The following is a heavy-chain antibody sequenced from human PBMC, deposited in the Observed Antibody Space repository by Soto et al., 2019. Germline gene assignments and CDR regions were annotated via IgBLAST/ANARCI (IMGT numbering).Heavy chain of an antibody. CDR3: ASGPAIAAAGTFDAFEI. D-gene: IGHD6-13*01. CDR2: ISAYNGNT. Sequence: ASVKVSCKASGYTFTSYGISWVRQAPGQGLEWMGWISAYNGNTNYAQKLQGRVTMTTDTSTSTAYMELRSLRSDDTAVYYCASGPAIAAAGTFDAFEIWGQGTMVTVSS. V-gene: IGHV1-18*01. CDR1: GYTFTSYG. J-gene: IGHJ3*02.